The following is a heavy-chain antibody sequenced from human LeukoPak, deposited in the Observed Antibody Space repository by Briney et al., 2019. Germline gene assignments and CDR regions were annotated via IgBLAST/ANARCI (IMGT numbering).Heavy chain of an antibody. CDR2: IWYDGSNK. CDR1: GFTFSSYG. D-gene: IGHD3-16*01. V-gene: IGHV3-33*01. Sequence: GRSLRLSCAASGFTFSSYGMHWVRQAPGKGLEWVAVIWYDGSNKYYADSVKGRFTISRDNSKNTLDLQMNSLRAEDTAVYYCARDRGGAIDYWGQGTLVTVSS. CDR3: ARDRGGAIDY. J-gene: IGHJ4*02.